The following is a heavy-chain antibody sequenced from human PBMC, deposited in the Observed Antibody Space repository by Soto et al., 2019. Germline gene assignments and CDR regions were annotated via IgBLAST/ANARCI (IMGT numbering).Heavy chain of an antibody. CDR3: ARDAWYYYDSSGTPFDY. D-gene: IGHD3-22*01. Sequence: EVQLVESGGGLVQPGGSLRLSCAASGFTFSSYSMNWVRQAPGKGLEWVSYISSSSSTIYYADSVKGRFTISRDNAKNSLYRQLNSLRDEDTAVYYCARDAWYYYDSSGTPFDYWGQGTLVTVSS. J-gene: IGHJ4*02. CDR2: ISSSSSTI. V-gene: IGHV3-48*02. CDR1: GFTFSSYS.